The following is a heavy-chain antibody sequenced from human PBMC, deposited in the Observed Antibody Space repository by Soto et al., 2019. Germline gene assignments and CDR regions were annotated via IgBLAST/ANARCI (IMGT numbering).Heavy chain of an antibody. Sequence: QVQVVQSGAEVKKPGASVKVACKASGYTFTTFGMSWVRQAPGQGLEWMGWISADNGDTNSAQKFLDRVTMTTDTSTNTAYMELRSLTSDDTAVYYCARCYCSAGSCFTCWHFDLWGRGTLVTVSS. CDR2: ISADNGDT. CDR3: ARCYCSAGSCFTCWHFDL. J-gene: IGHJ2*01. D-gene: IGHD2-15*01. CDR1: GYTFTTFG. V-gene: IGHV1-18*01.